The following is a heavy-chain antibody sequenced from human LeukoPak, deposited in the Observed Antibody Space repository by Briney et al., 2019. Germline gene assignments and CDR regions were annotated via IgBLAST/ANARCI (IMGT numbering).Heavy chain of an antibody. CDR3: ARVEVTAGYYPHYYYYYMDV. CDR1: IYTFTSYD. V-gene: IGHV1-8*03. Sequence: ASVKVSCKASIYTFTSYDINWVRQATGQGLEWMGWMNPNSGNTGYAQKFQGRVTITRNTSISTAYMELSSLRSEDTAVYYCARVEVTAGYYPHYYYYYMDVWGKGTTVTVSS. CDR2: MNPNSGNT. D-gene: IGHD3-22*01. J-gene: IGHJ6*03.